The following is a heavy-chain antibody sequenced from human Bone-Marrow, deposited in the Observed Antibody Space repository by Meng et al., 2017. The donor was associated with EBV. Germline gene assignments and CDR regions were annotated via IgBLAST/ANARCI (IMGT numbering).Heavy chain of an antibody. CDR1: AYIFTSYS. D-gene: IGHD4-17*01. CDR3: AASPGDPRAGIDS. V-gene: IGHV1-3*01. CDR2: TNSAIANT. J-gene: IGHJ4*02. Sequence: QVQLVQVWHKVNDPGSSMNDVCQGPAYIFTSYSINWVRQASDQTLEWMGWTNSAIANTKYSHRLHDRLTSTSDTSANTVYMELSSLTSEDTAPYNGAASPGDPRAGIDSWGQGTLVTVSS.